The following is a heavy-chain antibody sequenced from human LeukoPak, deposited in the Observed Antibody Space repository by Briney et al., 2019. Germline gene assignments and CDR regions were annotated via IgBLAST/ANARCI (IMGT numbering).Heavy chain of an antibody. J-gene: IGHJ3*02. CDR1: GYTFTSYG. CDR2: ISAYNGNT. Sequence: GASVKVSCKASGYTFTSYGISWVRQAPGQGLEWMGWISAYNGNTNYAQKLQGRVTMTTDTSTSTAYMELRSLRSDDTAVYYCARADEGELLSDAFDIWGQGTMVTVSS. V-gene: IGHV1-18*01. D-gene: IGHD1-26*01. CDR3: ARADEGELLSDAFDI.